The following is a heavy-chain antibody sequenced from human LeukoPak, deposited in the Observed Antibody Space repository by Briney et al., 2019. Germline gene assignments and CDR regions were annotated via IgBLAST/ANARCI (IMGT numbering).Heavy chain of an antibody. CDR2: INHSGST. Sequence: SETLSLTCAVYGGSFSGYYWSWIRQPPGKGLEWIGEINHSGSTNYNPSLKSRVTISVDTSKNQFSLKLSSVTAADTAVYYCARAPDGDTAMDFYYWGQGTLVTVSS. D-gene: IGHD5-18*01. CDR3: ARAPDGDTAMDFYY. CDR1: GGSFSGYY. J-gene: IGHJ4*02. V-gene: IGHV4-34*01.